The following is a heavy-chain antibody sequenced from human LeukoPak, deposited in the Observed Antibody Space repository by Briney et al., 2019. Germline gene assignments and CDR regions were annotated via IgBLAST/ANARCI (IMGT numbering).Heavy chain of an antibody. J-gene: IGHJ1*01. Sequence: GGSLRLSCAASGFTFSNAWMSRVRQAPGKGLEWVGRIKSKTDGGTTDYAAPVKGRFTISRDDSKNTLYLQMNSLKTEDTAVYYCTTAAYFWSGYYEHWGQGTLVTVSS. CDR2: IKSKTDGGTT. CDR3: TTAAYFWSGYYEH. V-gene: IGHV3-15*01. CDR1: GFTFSNAW. D-gene: IGHD3-3*01.